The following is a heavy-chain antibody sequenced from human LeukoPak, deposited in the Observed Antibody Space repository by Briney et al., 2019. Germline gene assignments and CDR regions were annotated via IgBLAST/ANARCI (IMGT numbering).Heavy chain of an antibody. V-gene: IGHV4-34*01. CDR3: ARVRADSSGWSPDFDY. D-gene: IGHD6-19*01. CDR2: VNHSGGT. J-gene: IGHJ4*02. Sequence: PSETLSLTCAVSGGSLSDSYWSWIRQSPGKGLEWIGEVNHSGGTNYNPSLKRRVTISVDPSKSHFSLRVTSVTAADTAVYYCARVRADSSGWSPDFDYWGKGTLVTVSS. CDR1: GGSLSDSY.